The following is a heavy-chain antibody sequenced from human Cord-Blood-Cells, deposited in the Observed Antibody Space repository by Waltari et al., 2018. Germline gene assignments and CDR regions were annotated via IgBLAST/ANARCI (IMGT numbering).Heavy chain of an antibody. CDR2: ISSSSSYI. CDR3: ARDRDSSSWFDY. D-gene: IGHD6-13*01. J-gene: IGHJ4*02. V-gene: IGHV3-21*01. CDR1: GFSFSCYN. Sequence: EVQLVESGGGLVKPGGSLRPSCAASGFSFSCYNMNWVRQAPGKGLEWVSSISSSSSYIYYADSVKGRFTISRDNAKNSLYLQMNSLRAEDTAVYYCARDRDSSSWFDYWGQGTLVTVSS.